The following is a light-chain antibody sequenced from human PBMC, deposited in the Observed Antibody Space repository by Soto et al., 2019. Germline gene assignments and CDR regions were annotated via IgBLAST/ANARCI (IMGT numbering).Light chain of an antibody. J-gene: IGKJ2*03. V-gene: IGKV1-39*01. Sequence: DIQMTQSPSSVSASIGDTVTITCRASQDINVYLNWYQQKPGEVPKLLIYSASSLHSGVPSRFTGSGSETDFTLTIRSLQPEDFATYYCRHAYVAPYSFGQGTKV. CDR1: QDINVY. CDR2: SAS. CDR3: RHAYVAPYS.